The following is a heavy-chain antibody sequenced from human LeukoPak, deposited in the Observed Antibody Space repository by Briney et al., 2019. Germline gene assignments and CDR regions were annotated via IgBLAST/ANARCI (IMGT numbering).Heavy chain of an antibody. D-gene: IGHD1-26*01. CDR3: ARGHSGSYYGDGAFDI. J-gene: IGHJ3*02. CDR1: GGSISSGSYY. CDR2: IYTSGST. V-gene: IGHV4-61*02. Sequence: PSETLSLTCTVSGGSISSGSYYWSWIRQPAGKGLEWIGRIYTSGSTNYNPSLKSRVTISVDTSKNQFSLKLSSVTAADTAVYYCARGHSGSYYGDGAFDIWGQGTMVTVSS.